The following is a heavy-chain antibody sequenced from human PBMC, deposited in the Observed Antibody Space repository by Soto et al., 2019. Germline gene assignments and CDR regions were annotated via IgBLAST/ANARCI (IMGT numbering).Heavy chain of an antibody. CDR1: GGSIRSNNW. Sequence: SETLSLTCAVSGGSIRSNNWWCWVRQPPGKGLEWIGEIYHSGVTNYNPSLKSRVTISVDKSKNQFSLKLSSLTAADTAVYYCARISAYHFDYWGQGTLVTVSS. D-gene: IGHD3-16*01. J-gene: IGHJ4*02. CDR2: IYHSGVT. V-gene: IGHV4-4*02. CDR3: ARISAYHFDY.